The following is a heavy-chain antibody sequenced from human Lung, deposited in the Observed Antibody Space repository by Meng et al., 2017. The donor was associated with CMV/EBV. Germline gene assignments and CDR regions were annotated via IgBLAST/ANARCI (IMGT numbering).Heavy chain of an antibody. Sequence: GESXKISCEASGFSFSTYGMHWVRQAPGKGLEWVALISNDGSTEYYADSVEGRFTISRDNSKNTLYLQMNSLRTEDTAVYYCATVISSYSSTWEYNLYYAYYGMDDWXQGTTVTVSS. D-gene: IGHD6-13*01. CDR3: ATVISSYSSTWEYNLYYAYYGMDD. CDR2: ISNDGSTE. J-gene: IGHJ6*02. CDR1: GFSFSTYG. V-gene: IGHV3-30-3*01.